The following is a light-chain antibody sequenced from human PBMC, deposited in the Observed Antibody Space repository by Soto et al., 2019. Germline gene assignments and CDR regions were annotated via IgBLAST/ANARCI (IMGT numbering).Light chain of an antibody. CDR2: GAS. CDR1: QSVSSN. J-gene: IGKJ1*01. Sequence: EIVMTQSPATLSVSPGERATLSCRASQSVSSNLAWYQHKPGQAPRLLIFGASTRATGVPARFSGSGSGTEFTLTISSLQSEDSAVFYCQQYDNWPTFGQGTKVEV. CDR3: QQYDNWPT. V-gene: IGKV3-15*01.